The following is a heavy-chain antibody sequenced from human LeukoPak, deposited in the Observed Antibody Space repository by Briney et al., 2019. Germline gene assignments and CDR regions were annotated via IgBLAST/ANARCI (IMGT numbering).Heavy chain of an antibody. V-gene: IGHV4-34*01. J-gene: IGHJ4*02. Sequence: PSETLSLTCAVYGGSFSGYYWSWIRQPPGKGLEWIGEINHSGSTNYNPSLKSRVTISVDTSKNQFSLKLSSVTAADTAVYYFARTPLGAAFDYWGQGTLVTVSS. D-gene: IGHD1-14*01. CDR1: GGSFSGYY. CDR3: ARTPLGAAFDY. CDR2: INHSGST.